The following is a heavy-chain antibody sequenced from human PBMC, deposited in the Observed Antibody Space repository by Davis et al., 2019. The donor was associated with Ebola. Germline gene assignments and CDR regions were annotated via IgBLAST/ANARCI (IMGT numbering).Heavy chain of an antibody. J-gene: IGHJ6*02. D-gene: IGHD4-17*01. Sequence: SETLSLTCTVSGGSITSSDYFWSWIRQPPGKGLEWIGNIHYLGNTNYNPSLKSRVTMSVDTSKNQFSLKLSSVTAADTAVYYCARGNYGDYIVLYYYNMDVWGQGTTVTVSS. CDR1: GGSITSSDYF. V-gene: IGHV4-61*08. CDR3: ARGNYGDYIVLYYYNMDV. CDR2: IHYLGNT.